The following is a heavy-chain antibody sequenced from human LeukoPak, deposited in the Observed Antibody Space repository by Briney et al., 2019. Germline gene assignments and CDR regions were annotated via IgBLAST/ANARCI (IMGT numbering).Heavy chain of an antibody. V-gene: IGHV1-2*02. CDR1: GYTFTGYY. CDR3: ARASTPGAFDI. Sequence: ASVKVSCKASGYTFTGYYMHWVLQAPGQGLEWMGWINPNSGGTNYAQKFQGRVTMTRDTSVSTAYMELSRLRSDDTAVYYCARASTPGAFDIWGQGTMVTVSS. D-gene: IGHD2-15*01. J-gene: IGHJ3*02. CDR2: INPNSGGT.